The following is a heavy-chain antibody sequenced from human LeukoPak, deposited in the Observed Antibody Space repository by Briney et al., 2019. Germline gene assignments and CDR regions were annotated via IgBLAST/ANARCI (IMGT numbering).Heavy chain of an antibody. CDR3: ARSDYYDSSGYYPYYFDY. J-gene: IGHJ4*02. CDR1: GGTFSSYA. Sequence: SVKVSCKASGGTFSSYAISWVRQAPGQGLEWMGGIIPIFGTANYAQKFQGRVTITADKSTSTAYMELSSLRSEDTAVYYCARSDYYDSSGYYPYYFDYWGQGTLVTVSS. CDR2: IIPIFGTA. V-gene: IGHV1-69*06. D-gene: IGHD3-22*01.